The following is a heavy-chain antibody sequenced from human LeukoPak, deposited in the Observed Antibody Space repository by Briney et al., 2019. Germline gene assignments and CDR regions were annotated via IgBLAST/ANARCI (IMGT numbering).Heavy chain of an antibody. CDR3: TTDPRNGYYFDY. D-gene: IGHD1-1*01. CDR2: IKSKTDGGTT. Sequence: SGGSLRLSCAASGITFSNAWMSWVRQAPGKGLEWIGRIKSKTDGGTTDYAAPVKGRFTISRDDSTDTLYLQLNSLKTEDTAIYYCTTDPRNGYYFDYWGQGTLVTVSS. J-gene: IGHJ4*02. CDR1: GITFSNAW. V-gene: IGHV3-15*01.